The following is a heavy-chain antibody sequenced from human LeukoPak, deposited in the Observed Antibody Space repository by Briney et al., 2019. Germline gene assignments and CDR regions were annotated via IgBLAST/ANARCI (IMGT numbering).Heavy chain of an antibody. J-gene: IGHJ6*03. Sequence: PSQTPSLTCTVAGGSISSGRYYWSWLRQPAGKGLEWIGRIYTSGSTNYNPSLKSRLTTSVDTTKNQFSLKLSSLTAPDTAVYYCAGVYYDVWRWPTPPYYYYYMDVWGKGTTVTVSS. CDR1: GGSISSGRYY. V-gene: IGHV4-61*02. CDR3: AGVYYDVWRWPTPPYYYYYMDV. CDR2: IYTSGST. D-gene: IGHD3-3*01.